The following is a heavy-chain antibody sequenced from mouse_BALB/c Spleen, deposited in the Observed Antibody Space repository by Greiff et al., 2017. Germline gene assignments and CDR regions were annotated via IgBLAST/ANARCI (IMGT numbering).Heavy chain of an antibody. V-gene: IGHV3-2*02. D-gene: IGHD2-1*01. CDR2: ISYSGST. J-gene: IGHJ4*01. Sequence: DVQLQESGPGLVKPSQSLSLTCTVTGYSITSDYAWNWIRQFPGNKLEWMGYISYSGSTSYNPSLKSRISITRDTSKNQFFLQLNSVTTEDTATYYCARDGNYPLYAMDYWGQGTSVTVSS. CDR1: GYSITSDYA. CDR3: ARDGNYPLYAMDY.